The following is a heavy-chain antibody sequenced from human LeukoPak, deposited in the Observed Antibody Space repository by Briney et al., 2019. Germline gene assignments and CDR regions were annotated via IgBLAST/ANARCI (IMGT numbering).Heavy chain of an antibody. CDR2: IIPILGIA. J-gene: IGHJ4*02. Sequence: SVKVSCKASGGIFSSYAISWVRQAPGQGLEWMERIIPILGIANYAQKFQGRVTITADKSTSTAYMDLSSLRSEDTAVYYCARDLPPYYFDYWGQGTLVTVSS. CDR3: ARDLPPYYFDY. V-gene: IGHV1-69*04. CDR1: GGIFSSYA.